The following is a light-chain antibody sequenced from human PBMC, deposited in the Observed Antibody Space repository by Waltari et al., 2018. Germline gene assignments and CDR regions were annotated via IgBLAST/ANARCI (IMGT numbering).Light chain of an antibody. CDR2: VAS. Sequence: IQMTQSPSSLSASVGDRVTIICRASQSFSTSLNWYQQIPGKAPKLLIYVASTLQSVVPSRFSGSGSGTDFSLTISSLQPEDFATYYCQQSYTTAYTFGQGTKLEIK. CDR3: QQSYTTAYT. CDR1: QSFSTS. V-gene: IGKV1-39*01. J-gene: IGKJ2*01.